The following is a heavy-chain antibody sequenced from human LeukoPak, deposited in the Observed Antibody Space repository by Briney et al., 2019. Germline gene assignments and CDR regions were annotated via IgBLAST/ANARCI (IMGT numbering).Heavy chain of an antibody. CDR3: ASAGFTAMAPTDTYYYDSSGYYYFDY. V-gene: IGHV4-34*01. Sequence: RSSETLSLTCAVYGGSFSGYYWSWIRQPPGKGLEWIGEINHSGSTKYNPSLKSRVTISVDTSKNQFSLKLSSVTAADTAVYYCASAGFTAMAPTDTYYYDSSGYYYFDYWGQGTLVTVSS. D-gene: IGHD3-22*01. CDR2: INHSGST. CDR1: GGSFSGYY. J-gene: IGHJ4*02.